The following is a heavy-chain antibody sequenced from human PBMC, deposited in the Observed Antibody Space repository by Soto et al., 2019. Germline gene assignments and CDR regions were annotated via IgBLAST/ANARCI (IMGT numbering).Heavy chain of an antibody. J-gene: IGHJ5*02. CDR1: GFTFGDYA. CDR2: IRSKAYGGTT. V-gene: IGHV3-49*03. CDR3: TRDRPPSRITMIVVVNPSSNWFDP. D-gene: IGHD3-22*01. Sequence: PGGSLRLSCTASGFTFGDYAMSWFRQAPGKGLEWVGFIRSKAYGGTTEYAASVKGRFTISRDDSKSIAYLQMNSLKTEDTAVYYCTRDRPPSRITMIVVVNPSSNWFDPWGQGTLVTVSS.